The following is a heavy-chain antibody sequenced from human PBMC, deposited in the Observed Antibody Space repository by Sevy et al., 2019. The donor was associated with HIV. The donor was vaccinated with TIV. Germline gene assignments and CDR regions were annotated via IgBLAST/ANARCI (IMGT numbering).Heavy chain of an antibody. D-gene: IGHD3-3*01. CDR2: INHSGST. CDR1: GGSFSGYY. V-gene: IGHV4-34*01. CDR3: ARGRAGVTIFGVVTASGARKQNWFDP. J-gene: IGHJ5*02. Sequence: SETLSLTCAVYGGSFSGYYWSWIRQPPGKGLEWIGEINHSGSTNYNPSLKSRITISVDTSKNQFSLKLSSVTAADTAVYYCARGRAGVTIFGVVTASGARKQNWFDPWGQGTLVTVSS.